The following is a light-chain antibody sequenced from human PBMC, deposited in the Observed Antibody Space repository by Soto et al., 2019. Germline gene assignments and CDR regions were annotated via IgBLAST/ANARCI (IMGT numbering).Light chain of an antibody. CDR3: CSYAGSSTYV. CDR1: SSDFGSYNL. V-gene: IGLV2-23*01. J-gene: IGLJ1*01. CDR2: EDS. Sequence: QSALTQPASVSGSPGQSITISCTGTSSDFGSYNLVSWYQQHPGKAPKLMIYEDSKRPPGVSNRFSGSKSGNTASLTISWLQAEDDADYYCCSYAGSSTYVFGTGTKVTVL.